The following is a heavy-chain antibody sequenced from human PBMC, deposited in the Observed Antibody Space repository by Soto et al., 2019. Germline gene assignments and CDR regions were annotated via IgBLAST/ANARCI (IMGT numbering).Heavy chain of an antibody. D-gene: IGHD2-8*01. Sequence: TSETLSLTCAVYGGSFSGYYWTWIRQPPGTGLEWIGEINHSGSTNYNPSLKSRVTISVDTSKNQFSLKLTSVTADDTAVYYCVRLIGNSWLDSWGQGTLVPVSS. V-gene: IGHV4-34*01. CDR2: INHSGST. CDR3: VRLIGNSWLDS. CDR1: GGSFSGYY. J-gene: IGHJ5*01.